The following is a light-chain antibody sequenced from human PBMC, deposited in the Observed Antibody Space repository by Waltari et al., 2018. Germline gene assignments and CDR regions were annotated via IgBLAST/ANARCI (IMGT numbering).Light chain of an antibody. J-gene: IGKJ2*01. CDR2: LGS. V-gene: IGKV2-28*01. CDR1: QSLLYSDGSNR. Sequence: VVMTQSPLSLPVTPGEPASIPCRSSQSLLYSDGSNRLDWYLQKPGQSPQLLIYLGSNRDSGVPDRFSGRGSGTDFTLKISRVEAEDVGVYYCMQVLQPPYTFGQGTKLEIK. CDR3: MQVLQPPYT.